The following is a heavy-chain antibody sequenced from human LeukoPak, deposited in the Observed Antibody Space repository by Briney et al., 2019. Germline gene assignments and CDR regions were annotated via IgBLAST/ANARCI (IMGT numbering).Heavy chain of an antibody. D-gene: IGHD3-3*01. V-gene: IGHV1-18*01. CDR2: ISAYNGNT. Sequence: ASVKVSCKASGYTFTSYGISWVRQAPGQGLEWMGWISAYNGNTNYAQKLQGRVTMTTDTSTSTAYMELRSLRSDDTAVYYCARGRYDFWSGPYYFDYWGQGTLVTVSS. CDR3: ARGRYDFWSGPYYFDY. CDR1: GYTFTSYG. J-gene: IGHJ4*02.